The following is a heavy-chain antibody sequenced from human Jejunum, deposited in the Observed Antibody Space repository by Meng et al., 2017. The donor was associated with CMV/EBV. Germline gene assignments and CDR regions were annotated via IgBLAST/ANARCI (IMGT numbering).Heavy chain of an antibody. V-gene: IGHV1-69*05. CDR3: ARGGDGVQHFLEWLLFDY. D-gene: IGHD3-3*01. CDR2: IMPFFGTV. J-gene: IGHJ4*02. CDR1: TFSNYD. Sequence: TFSNYDFSWVRQALGQGLEWMGGIMPFFGTVNYARKFQGRVTITTEESTSTVYMELSSLRSEDTAVYYCARGGDGVQHFLEWLLFDYWGQGTLVTVSS.